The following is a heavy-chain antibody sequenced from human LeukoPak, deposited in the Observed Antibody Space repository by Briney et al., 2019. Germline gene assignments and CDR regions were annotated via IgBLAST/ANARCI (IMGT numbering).Heavy chain of an antibody. CDR2: IKQDGSEK. D-gene: IGHD6-13*01. Sequence: PRGSLRLSCAASGFTFSSYWMSWVRQAPGKGLEWVANIKQDGSEKYYVDSVKGRFTISRDNAKNSLYLQMNSLRAEDTAVYYCARATYSSSYWWFDPWGQGTLVTVSS. CDR1: GFTFSSYW. V-gene: IGHV3-7*01. J-gene: IGHJ5*02. CDR3: ARATYSSSYWWFDP.